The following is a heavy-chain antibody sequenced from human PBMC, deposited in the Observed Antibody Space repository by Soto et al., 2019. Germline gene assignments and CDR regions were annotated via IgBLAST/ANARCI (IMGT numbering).Heavy chain of an antibody. CDR3: ATSYDTGFDP. J-gene: IGHJ5*02. CDR1: GYPFIKYG. V-gene: IGHV1-18*04. Sequence: QLQLVQSAAEVKKPGASVRVSCKAYGYPFIKYGISWIRQAPEQGLEWMGWIKVDSGYTNYAQKFQGRVTMTADTSSDTAFMELRSLRVGDTAVYFCATSYDTGFDPWCQGTLVSVSS. CDR2: IKVDSGYT. D-gene: IGHD3-9*01.